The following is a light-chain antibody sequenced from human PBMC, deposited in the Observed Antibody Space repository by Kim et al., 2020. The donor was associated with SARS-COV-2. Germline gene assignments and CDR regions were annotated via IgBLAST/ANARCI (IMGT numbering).Light chain of an antibody. CDR2: SNN. CDR3: AAWDDSLSGWV. Sequence: QSVLTQPPSASGTPGQRFTISCSGSSSNIGSNTVNWYQQLPGTAPKLLIYSNNQRPSGVPGRFSGSKSGTSASLAISGLQSDDEADYYCAAWDDSLSGWVFGGGTQLTVL. CDR1: SSNIGSNT. J-gene: IGLJ3*02. V-gene: IGLV1-44*01.